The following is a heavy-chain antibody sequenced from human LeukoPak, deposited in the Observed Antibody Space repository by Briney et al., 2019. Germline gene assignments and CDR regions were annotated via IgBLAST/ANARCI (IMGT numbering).Heavy chain of an antibody. V-gene: IGHV3-21*01. D-gene: IGHD2-2*01. CDR3: ARDPPYCSSISCPMDV. Sequence: PGGSLRLSCAASGFTFSSYSMNWVRQAPGKGLEWVSSISSGSVYKHYADSVKGHFTISRDNAKNSLYLQMNSLRAEDTAVYFCARDPPYCSSISCPMDVWGKGTTVTVSS. J-gene: IGHJ6*03. CDR1: GFTFSSYS. CDR2: ISSGSVYK.